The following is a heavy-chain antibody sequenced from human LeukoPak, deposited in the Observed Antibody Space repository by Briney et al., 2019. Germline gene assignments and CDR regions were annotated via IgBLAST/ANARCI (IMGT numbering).Heavy chain of an antibody. J-gene: IGHJ3*02. Sequence: GGSLRLSCAASGFTVSSDYLSWVRQAPGKGLEWVSVIFSGASTYYADSVKGRFTISRGNSKNTLYLHMNSLSAEDTAVYYCARGSPYSGYDLRAFDIWGQGTTVTVSS. CDR2: IFSGAST. D-gene: IGHD5-12*01. CDR1: GFTVSSDY. CDR3: ARGSPYSGYDLRAFDI. V-gene: IGHV3-66*01.